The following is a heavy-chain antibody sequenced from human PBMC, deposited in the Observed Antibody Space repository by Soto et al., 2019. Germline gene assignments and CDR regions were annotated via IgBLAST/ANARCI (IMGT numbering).Heavy chain of an antibody. CDR3: ATPGESSGYELSL. V-gene: IGHV1-18*01. Sequence: ASVKVSCKAPGNTFVTSNIYWVRHAPGEGLEWMGWISVDNGKTNYAQNFQGRLTMTTDTSTTTAHMVLTTLTSDDTAVYYCATPGESSGYELSLWGQGAPVTVSS. CDR2: ISVDNGKT. CDR1: GNTFVTSN. D-gene: IGHD5-12*01. J-gene: IGHJ4*02.